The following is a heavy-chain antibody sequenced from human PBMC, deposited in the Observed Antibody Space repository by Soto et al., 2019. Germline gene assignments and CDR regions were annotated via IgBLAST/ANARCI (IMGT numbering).Heavy chain of an antibody. CDR1: GGSISSGGYS. CDR2: IYHSGST. J-gene: IGHJ5*02. CDR3: ARVGTGTTLGYNWFDP. D-gene: IGHD1-1*01. Sequence: SETLSLTCAVSGGSISSGGYSWSWIRQPPGKGLEWIGYIYHSGSTYYNPSLKSRVTISVDRSKNQFSLKLSSVTAADTAVYYCARVGTGTTLGYNWFDPWGQGTLVTVSS. V-gene: IGHV4-30-2*01.